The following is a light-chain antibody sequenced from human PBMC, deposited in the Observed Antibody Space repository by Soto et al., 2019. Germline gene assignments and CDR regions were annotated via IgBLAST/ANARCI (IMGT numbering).Light chain of an antibody. V-gene: IGKV3-11*01. Sequence: EIVLTQSPATLSVSPGERATLSCRASQSVTTYLAWYQQKPGQAPRLLIYDASNTATGIPARFSGSGSGTDFTLTINSLEPEDFAVYYCQQYNSYPWTFGQGTKVEIK. J-gene: IGKJ1*01. CDR3: QQYNSYPWT. CDR1: QSVTTY. CDR2: DAS.